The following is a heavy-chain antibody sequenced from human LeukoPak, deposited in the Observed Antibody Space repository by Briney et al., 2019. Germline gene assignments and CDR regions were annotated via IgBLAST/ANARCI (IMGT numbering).Heavy chain of an antibody. CDR2: IYYSGST. J-gene: IGHJ4*02. CDR1: GGSISSSSYY. V-gene: IGHV4-39*01. CDR3: ARSASFSLGTNKLFAY. Sequence: PSETLSLTCTVSGGSISSSSYYWGWIRQPPGKGLEWIGSIYYSGSTYYNPSLKSRVTISVDTSKNQFSLKLSSVTAADTAVYYCARSASFSLGTNKLFAYWGQGTLVTVSS. D-gene: IGHD1-1*01.